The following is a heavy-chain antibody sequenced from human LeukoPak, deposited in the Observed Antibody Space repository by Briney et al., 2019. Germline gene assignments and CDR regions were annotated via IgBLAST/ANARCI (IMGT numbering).Heavy chain of an antibody. D-gene: IGHD2-15*01. CDR3: ARAGYCGDGGCRGGSAFDV. CDR2: ISGYTGDT. J-gene: IGHJ3*01. V-gene: IGHV1-18*01. CDR1: GYTFSNYD. Sequence: ASVRVSCKPSGYTFSNYDIYWVRQAPGQGLECMGWISGYTGDTKYAQILQGRFTVTTDTSTSTAYMELRSLPYDDTAVYYCARAGYCGDGGCRGGSAFDVWGQGTMVTVSS.